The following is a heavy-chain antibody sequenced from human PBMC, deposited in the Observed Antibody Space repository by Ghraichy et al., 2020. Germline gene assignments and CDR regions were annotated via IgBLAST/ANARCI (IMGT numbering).Heavy chain of an antibody. CDR1: GGSVSSGSYY. CDR3: ASLANLDYYDSSGFDY. J-gene: IGHJ4*02. D-gene: IGHD3-22*01. Sequence: SETLSLTCTVSGGSVSSGSYYWSWIRQPPGKGLEWIGYIYYSGSTNYNPSLKSRVTISVDTSKNQFSLKPSSVTAADTAVYYCASLANLDYYDSSGFDYWGQGTLVTVSS. V-gene: IGHV4-61*01. CDR2: IYYSGST.